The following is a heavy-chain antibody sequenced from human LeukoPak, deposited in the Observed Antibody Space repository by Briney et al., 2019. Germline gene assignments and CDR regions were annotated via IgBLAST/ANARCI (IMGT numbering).Heavy chain of an antibody. CDR2: ISYDGSNK. CDR1: GFTFSSYG. CDR3: AKDAILGIAAAGDYYYYYMDV. J-gene: IGHJ6*03. D-gene: IGHD6-13*01. V-gene: IGHV3-30*18. Sequence: GGPLRLSCAASGFTFSSYGMHWVRQAPGKGLEWVAVISYDGSNKYYADSVKGRFTISRDNSKNTLYLQMNSLRAEDTAVYYCAKDAILGIAAAGDYYYYYMDVRGKGTTVTVSS.